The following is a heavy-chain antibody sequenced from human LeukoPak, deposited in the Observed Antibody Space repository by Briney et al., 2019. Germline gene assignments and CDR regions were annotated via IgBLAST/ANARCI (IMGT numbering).Heavy chain of an antibody. CDR3: ARVRFSASPQIQP. D-gene: IGHD5-12*01. CDR1: GGSISSGGYY. Sequence: SQTLSLTCTVSGGSISSGGYYWSWIRQHPGKGLEWIGYIYYSGSTYYNPSLKSRVTISVDTSKNQFSLKLSSVTAADTAVYYCARVRFSASPQIQPWGQGTLVTVSS. V-gene: IGHV4-31*03. J-gene: IGHJ5*02. CDR2: IYYSGST.